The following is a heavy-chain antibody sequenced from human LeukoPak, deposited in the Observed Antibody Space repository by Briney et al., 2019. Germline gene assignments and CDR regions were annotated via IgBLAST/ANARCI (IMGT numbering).Heavy chain of an antibody. Sequence: ASVKVSCKASGYIFTSHYIQWARQVPGQGLEWMGLIHPTGGSTTYAQRFQGRVTMTRDTATSTVYMELRSLRSEDTAIYYCARCDFNSGSYYFDYWGQGSMVTVSS. D-gene: IGHD3-10*01. CDR2: IHPTGGST. V-gene: IGHV1-46*01. CDR3: ARCDFNSGSYYFDY. CDR1: GYIFTSHY. J-gene: IGHJ4*02.